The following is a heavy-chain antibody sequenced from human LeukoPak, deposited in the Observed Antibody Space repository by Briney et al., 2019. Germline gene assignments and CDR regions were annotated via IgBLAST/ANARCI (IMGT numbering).Heavy chain of an antibody. D-gene: IGHD6-13*01. CDR1: GYTFTSYD. V-gene: IGHV1-8*01. CDR3: ARGFGSSWYGDY. Sequence: ASVTVSCKASGYTFTSYDINWVRQAAGQGLEWMGWMNPNSGNTGYAQKFQGRVTMTRNTSISTAYMELSSLRSEDTAVYYCARGFGSSWYGDYWGQGTLVTVSS. J-gene: IGHJ4*02. CDR2: MNPNSGNT.